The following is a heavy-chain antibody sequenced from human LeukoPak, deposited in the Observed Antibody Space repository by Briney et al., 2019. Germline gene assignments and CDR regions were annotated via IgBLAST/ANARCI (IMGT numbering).Heavy chain of an antibody. Sequence: GGSLRLSCAASGFTFSSYGMHWVRQAPGKGLEWVAVIWYDGSNKYYADSVKGRFTISRDNSKNTLYLQMNSLRAEDTAVYYCAREGRLAQYYYYGMDVWGQGTTVTVSS. J-gene: IGHJ6*02. CDR3: AREGRLAQYYYYGMDV. V-gene: IGHV3-33*01. CDR1: GFTFSSYG. CDR2: IWYDGSNK.